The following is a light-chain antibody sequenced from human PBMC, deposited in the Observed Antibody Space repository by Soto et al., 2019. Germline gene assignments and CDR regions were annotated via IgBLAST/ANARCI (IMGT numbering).Light chain of an antibody. V-gene: IGKV3-15*01. CDR2: GAS. CDR3: QQYDNWPIT. J-gene: IGKJ5*01. Sequence: EIVLTHSQATLSLSPCERATLSSSASQSVSSYSAWYQQKPGQAPRLLIYGASTRATGLPARFSGSGSGTEFTLIISSLQSEDSAVYYCQQYDNWPITFGQGTRLEIK. CDR1: QSVSSY.